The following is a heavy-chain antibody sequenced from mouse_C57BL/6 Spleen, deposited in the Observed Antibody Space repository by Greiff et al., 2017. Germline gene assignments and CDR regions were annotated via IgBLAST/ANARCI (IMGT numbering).Heavy chain of an antibody. CDR2: IDPETGGT. CDR3: TDYDGDYCAMDY. D-gene: IGHD2-4*01. CDR1: GYTFTDYE. Sequence: VQLQQSGAELVRPGASVTLSCKASGYTFTDYEMHWVKQTPVHGLEWIGAIDPETGGTAYNQKFKGKAILTADKSSSTAYMELRSLTSEDSAVYYCTDYDGDYCAMDYWGQGTSVTVSS. J-gene: IGHJ4*01. V-gene: IGHV1-15*01.